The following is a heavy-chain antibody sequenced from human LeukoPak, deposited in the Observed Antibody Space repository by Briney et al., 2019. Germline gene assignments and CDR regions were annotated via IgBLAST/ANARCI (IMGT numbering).Heavy chain of an antibody. CDR1: GGSFSGYY. J-gene: IGHJ4*02. CDR3: ARGVRGRERPFDY. CDR2: INHSGST. V-gene: IGHV4-34*01. Sequence: SETLSLTCAVYGGSFSGYYWSWIRQPPGKGLEWIGEINHSGSTNYNPSLKSRVTISVDTSKNQFSLKLSSVTAADTAVYYCARGVRGRERPFDYWGQGTLVTVSS. D-gene: IGHD6-25*01.